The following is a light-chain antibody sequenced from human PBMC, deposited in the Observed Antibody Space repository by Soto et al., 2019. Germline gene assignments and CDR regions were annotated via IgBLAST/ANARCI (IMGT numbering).Light chain of an antibody. CDR2: KAS. J-gene: IGKJ1*01. CDR3: QPYNSYSRT. CDR1: QDIGVF. Sequence: DIQMTQSPSSLSASVGDRVTITCRASQDIGVFLNWYQQKPGKAPKLLIYKASTLKSGVPSRFSGSGSGTEFTLTISSLQPDDSATYYCQPYNSYSRTFGQGTKVDIK. V-gene: IGKV1-5*03.